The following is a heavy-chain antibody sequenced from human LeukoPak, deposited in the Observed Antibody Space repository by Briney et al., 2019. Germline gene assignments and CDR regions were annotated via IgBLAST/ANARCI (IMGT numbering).Heavy chain of an antibody. Sequence: SETLSLTCTVSGGSIISYYWSWIRQPPGKGLEWIGEINHSGSTNYNPSLKSRVTISVDTSKNQFSLKLSSVTAADTAVYYCVSRYCSSTSCYRKRAFDYWGQGTLVTVSS. D-gene: IGHD2-2*01. J-gene: IGHJ4*02. CDR3: VSRYCSSTSCYRKRAFDY. V-gene: IGHV4-34*01. CDR1: GGSIISYY. CDR2: INHSGST.